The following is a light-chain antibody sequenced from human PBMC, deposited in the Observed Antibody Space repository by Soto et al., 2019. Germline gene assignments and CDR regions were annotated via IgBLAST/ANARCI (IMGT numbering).Light chain of an antibody. CDR3: QQYVSWT. Sequence: EIVLTQSPGTLSLSPGERATLSCRASQSISSNYLAWYQQKPGQAPRLLIYGASSRATGIPDRFSVSGSGTDFTLTISRLEPEDSAIYYCQQYVSWTFGQGTKVEI. J-gene: IGKJ1*01. CDR1: QSISSNY. CDR2: GAS. V-gene: IGKV3-20*01.